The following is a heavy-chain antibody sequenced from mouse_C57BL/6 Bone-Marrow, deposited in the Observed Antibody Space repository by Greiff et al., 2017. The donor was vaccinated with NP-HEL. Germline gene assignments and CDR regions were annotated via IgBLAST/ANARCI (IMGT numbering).Heavy chain of an antibody. Sequence: QVQLQQPGAELVKPGASVKLSCKASGYTFTSYWMHWVKQRPGQGLEWIGMIHPNSGSTNYNEKFKSKATLTVDKSSSTAYMQLSSLTSADSAVYYCVCEWLLPAYWGHGTLVTVSA. CDR3: VCEWLLPAY. J-gene: IGHJ3*01. CDR2: IHPNSGST. V-gene: IGHV1-64*01. CDR1: GYTFTSYW. D-gene: IGHD2-3*01.